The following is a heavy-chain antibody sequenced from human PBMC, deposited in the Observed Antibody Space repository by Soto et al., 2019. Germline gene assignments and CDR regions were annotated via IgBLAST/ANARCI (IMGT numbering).Heavy chain of an antibody. Sequence: LXLTDSVSWDSTRIPSGNWILQPPETGLEWIGSIYYSGSTNDNPSLKSRVTFSVDTSKNQFSLKLSSMTAADTAVFYCSRETKPPVNYGDSYPPYYFDYWGQGALVTVSS. D-gene: IGHD4-17*01. CDR2: IYYSGST. J-gene: IGHJ4*02. CDR1: WDSTRIPS. V-gene: IGHV4-59*11. CDR3: SRETKPPVNYGDSYPPYYFDY.